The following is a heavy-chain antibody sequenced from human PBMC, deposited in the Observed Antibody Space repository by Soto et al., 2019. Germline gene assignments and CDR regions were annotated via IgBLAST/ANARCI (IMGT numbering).Heavy chain of an antibody. J-gene: IGHJ3*02. Sequence: EVQLVESGGDLVQPGGSLRLSCAASGFSFASSWKTWVRQAPGKGLEWVANIKKDGSKINYLDSVRGRFTVSRDNAKNSLYLEMNSLRAEDTALHYCARDVSPGSSSLYLDAFDIWGQGTMVTVSS. V-gene: IGHV3-7*05. CDR2: IKKDGSKI. CDR3: ARDVSPGSSSLYLDAFDI. D-gene: IGHD6-13*01. CDR1: GFSFASSW.